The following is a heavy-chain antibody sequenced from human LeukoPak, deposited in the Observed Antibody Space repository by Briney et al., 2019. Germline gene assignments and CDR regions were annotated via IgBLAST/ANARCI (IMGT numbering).Heavy chain of an antibody. CDR1: GYTLTELS. D-gene: IGHD2-21*01. V-gene: IGHV1-24*01. Sequence: ASVKVSCKVSGYTLTELSMHWVRQAPGKGLEWMGGFDPEDGETIYAQKFQGRVTMTEDTSTDTAYMELSRLKSEDTAIYYCVLGRQLVILEDHWGQGTLVTVSP. J-gene: IGHJ4*02. CDR3: VLGRQLVILEDH. CDR2: FDPEDGET.